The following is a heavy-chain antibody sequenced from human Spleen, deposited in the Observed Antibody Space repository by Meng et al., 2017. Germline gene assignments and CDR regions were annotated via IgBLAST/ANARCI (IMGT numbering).Heavy chain of an antibody. V-gene: IGHV4-34*01. Sequence: QVPVPQLGDALLKPSETMCLSCVVFGGSFSDYYWSWIRQPLGKGLEWIGEINHSGSTNYNPSLESRATISVDTSQNNLSLKLSSVTAADSAVYYCARGPTTMAHDFDYWGQGTLVTVSS. D-gene: IGHD4-11*01. CDR2: INHSGST. CDR1: GGSFSDYY. J-gene: IGHJ4*02. CDR3: ARGPTTMAHDFDY.